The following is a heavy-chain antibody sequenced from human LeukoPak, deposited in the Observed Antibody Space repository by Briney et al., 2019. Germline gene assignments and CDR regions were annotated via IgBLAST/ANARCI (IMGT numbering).Heavy chain of an antibody. J-gene: IGHJ4*02. CDR1: GYTFTSYG. CDR3: ATQDFYGDYALFDY. D-gene: IGHD4-17*01. CDR2: ISAYNGNT. V-gene: IGHV1-18*01. Sequence: ASVKVSCKASGYTFTSYGISWVRQAPGQGHEWMGWISAYNGNTNYAQKLQGRVTMTTDTSTSTAYMELRSLRSDDTAVYYCATQDFYGDYALFDYWGQGTLVTVSS.